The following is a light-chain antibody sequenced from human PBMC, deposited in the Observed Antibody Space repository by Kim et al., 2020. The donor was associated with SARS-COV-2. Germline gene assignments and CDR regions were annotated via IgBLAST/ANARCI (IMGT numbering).Light chain of an antibody. V-gene: IGLV1-44*01. CDR1: STVIGSNT. CDR2: SNE. J-gene: IGLJ2*01. CDR3: AAWDDSLNGLVV. Sequence: RGTIACSGSSTVIGSNTVNWDQQRPGTAPKLVLGSNEQRPSGVPDRFSGSKSGTSASLAISGLQSEDEADYYCAAWDDSLNGLVVFGGGTQLTVL.